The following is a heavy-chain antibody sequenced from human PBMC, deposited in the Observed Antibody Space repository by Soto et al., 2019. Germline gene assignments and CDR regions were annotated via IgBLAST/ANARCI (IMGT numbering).Heavy chain of an antibody. CDR1: GFTVSSNY. CDR3: AREGGVAASD. J-gene: IGHJ4*02. Sequence: EVQLVGSGGGLVQPGGSLRLSCAASGFTVSSNYMSWVRQAPGKGLEWVSVIYSGGSTNYADSVKGRFTISRDNSKNTLYLQMNSPRAHDPAVYYCAREGGVAASDWGQGTLVTVSS. CDR2: IYSGGST. D-gene: IGHD2-15*01. V-gene: IGHV3-66*01.